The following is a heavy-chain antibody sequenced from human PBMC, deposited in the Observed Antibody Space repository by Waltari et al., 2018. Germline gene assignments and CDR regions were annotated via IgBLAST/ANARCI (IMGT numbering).Heavy chain of an antibody. CDR2: INPSGGST. D-gene: IGHD3-22*01. J-gene: IGHJ4*02. Sequence: QVQLVQSGAEVKKPGASVKVSCKASGYTFTSYYMHWVRQAPGQGLEWMGIINPSGGSTSYAQKFQGRVTMTRDTSTSTVYMELSSLRSEDTAVYYCARDRYYDSSGHSHYFDYWGQGTLVTVSS. CDR3: ARDRYYDSSGHSHYFDY. V-gene: IGHV1-46*01. CDR1: GYTFTSYY.